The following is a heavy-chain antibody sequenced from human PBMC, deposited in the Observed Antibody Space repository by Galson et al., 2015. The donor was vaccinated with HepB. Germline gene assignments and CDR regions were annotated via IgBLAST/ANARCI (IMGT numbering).Heavy chain of an antibody. J-gene: IGHJ4*02. CDR1: GFAFSDFG. D-gene: IGHD2-21*01. CDR3: AREAHIAVAAFDS. Sequence: SLRLSCAASGFAFSDFGIHWVRQAPGKGLEWVALIWADGSTQRYADSVRGRLRISRDNSKNTVYLQMNSLRADDTAVYYCAREAHIAVAAFDSWGQGTLVTVSS. V-gene: IGHV3-33*01. CDR2: IWADGSTQ.